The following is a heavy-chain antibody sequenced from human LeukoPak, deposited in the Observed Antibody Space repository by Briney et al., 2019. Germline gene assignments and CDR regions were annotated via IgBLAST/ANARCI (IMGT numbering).Heavy chain of an antibody. CDR3: ATDLSYYDSSGFN. V-gene: IGHV1-69*06. D-gene: IGHD3-22*01. CDR1: GGTFSSYA. CDR2: IIPIFGTA. Sequence: GASVKVSCKASGGTFSSYAISWVRQAPGQGLEWMGGIIPIFGTAIYAQKFQGRVTMTEDTSTDTAYMELSSLRSEDTAVYYCATDLSYYDSSGFNWGQGTLVTVSS. J-gene: IGHJ4*02.